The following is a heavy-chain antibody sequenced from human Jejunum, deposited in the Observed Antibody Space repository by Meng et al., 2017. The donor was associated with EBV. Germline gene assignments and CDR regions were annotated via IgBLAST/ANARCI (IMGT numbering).Heavy chain of an antibody. CDR1: GYIFSDYY. V-gene: IGHV1-69-2*01. J-gene: IGHJ5*02. CDR2: VDPQDDET. Sequence: EVQWYRVGVEVRKHGAPVKISCKVSGYIFSDYYIHWVRQAPGEGLEWMGLVDPQDDETLYAEKFQGRVTITADTSPDTAYMELSSLRSEDTAIYYCALVLRARFNYFDPWGQGTLVTVSS. CDR3: ALVLRARFNYFDP. D-gene: IGHD4/OR15-4a*01.